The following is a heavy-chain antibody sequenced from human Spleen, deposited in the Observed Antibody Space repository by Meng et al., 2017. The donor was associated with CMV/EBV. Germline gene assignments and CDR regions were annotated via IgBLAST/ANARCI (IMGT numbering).Heavy chain of an antibody. CDR1: RSTFSDYY. CDR3: AKYTPSSGPLDY. V-gene: IGHV3-11*01. CDR2: ISSYGSDI. Sequence: GESLKISCTASRSTFSDYYMSRIRQAPGKGLEWVSYISSYGSDIYYADSVKGRFTISRDNAKSSLYLQMNSLRAEDTAVYYCAKYTPSSGPLDYWGQGTLVTVSS. D-gene: IGHD2-2*02. J-gene: IGHJ4*02.